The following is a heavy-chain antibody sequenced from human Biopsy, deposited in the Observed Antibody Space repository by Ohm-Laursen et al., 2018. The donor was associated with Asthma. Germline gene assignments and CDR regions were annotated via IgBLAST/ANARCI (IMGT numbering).Heavy chain of an antibody. CDR3: ARWGGVRRYFDY. J-gene: IGHJ4*02. V-gene: IGHV4-30-4*02. CDR1: GGSISSGAYY. CDR2: IYYIGST. D-gene: IGHD3-16*01. Sequence: PSDTLSLTCIVSGGSISSGAYYWSWVRQPPGKGLEWIGYIYYIGSTYYNPSLKSRVAISLDTSKNQFSLKLSSVTAADTAVYFCARWGGVRRYFDYWGQGTLVTVSS.